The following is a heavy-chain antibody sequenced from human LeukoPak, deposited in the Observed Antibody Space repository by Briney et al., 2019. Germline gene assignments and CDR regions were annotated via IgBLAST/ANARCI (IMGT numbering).Heavy chain of an antibody. D-gene: IGHD3-22*01. Sequence: PSETLSLTGTVSGGSISSYYWSWIRQPPGKGLEWMVYIYYSGSTNYNPSLKSRVTMSVDTSKNQFSLKLSSVTAADTAVYYCARDKDYFDSGGAFDIWGQGTMVTVSS. V-gene: IGHV4-59*01. CDR3: ARDKDYFDSGGAFDI. J-gene: IGHJ3*02. CDR2: IYYSGST. CDR1: GGSISSYY.